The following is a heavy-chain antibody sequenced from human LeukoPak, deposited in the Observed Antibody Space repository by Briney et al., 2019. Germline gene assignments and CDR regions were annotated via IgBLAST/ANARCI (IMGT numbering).Heavy chain of an antibody. V-gene: IGHV3-33*01. Sequence: GGSLGLSWAASGFPFSSYGMRWVRQAPGKGLEGVAVIWYDGSNKYYSDSVKGRFTISRDNSKNTLYLQMNSLRAEDTAVYYCARTSGYSSGWRYFDYWGQGTLVTVSS. D-gene: IGHD6-19*01. CDR1: GFPFSSYG. CDR3: ARTSGYSSGWRYFDY. CDR2: IWYDGSNK. J-gene: IGHJ4*02.